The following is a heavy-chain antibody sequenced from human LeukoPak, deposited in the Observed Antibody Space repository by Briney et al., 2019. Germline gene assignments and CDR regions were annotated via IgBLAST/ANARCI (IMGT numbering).Heavy chain of an antibody. CDR1: GGSISSYY. Sequence: SETLSLTCTVSGGSISSYYWSWIRQPPGKGLEWIGEINHSGSTNYNPSLKSRVTISVDTSKNQFSLKLSSLTAADTAVYYCARDSPALAAAVDPWGQGTLVTVSS. V-gene: IGHV4-34*01. J-gene: IGHJ5*02. CDR3: ARDSPALAAAVDP. CDR2: INHSGST. D-gene: IGHD6-13*01.